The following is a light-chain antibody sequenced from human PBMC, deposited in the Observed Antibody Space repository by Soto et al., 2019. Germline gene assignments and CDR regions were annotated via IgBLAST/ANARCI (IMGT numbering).Light chain of an antibody. Sequence: EVVMTQSAAILSVSPGERATLSYRASRSVSSNLAWYQQKPGQPPRLLIYGASTRATGIPARFSGSGSGTEFTLTISSLQSEDFAVYYCQQYDNWPPYTFGQGTKLEIK. CDR3: QQYDNWPPYT. V-gene: IGKV3-15*01. CDR2: GAS. CDR1: RSVSSN. J-gene: IGKJ2*01.